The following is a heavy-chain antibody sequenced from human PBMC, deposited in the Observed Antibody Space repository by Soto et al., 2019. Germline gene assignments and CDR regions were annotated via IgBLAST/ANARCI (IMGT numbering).Heavy chain of an antibody. V-gene: IGHV4-59*08. J-gene: IGHJ4*02. CDR1: GASITSYY. CDR3: ASTSGTTSTYFVD. D-gene: IGHD1-1*01. CDR2: IYYTGST. Sequence: SETLSLTCTVTGASITSYYWSWLRQPPGKGLEWIGHIYYTGSTKYNPSLETRITISVDTSRSHFSLKLSSVTAADTAVYYCASTSGTTSTYFVDWGQGTLVTVSS.